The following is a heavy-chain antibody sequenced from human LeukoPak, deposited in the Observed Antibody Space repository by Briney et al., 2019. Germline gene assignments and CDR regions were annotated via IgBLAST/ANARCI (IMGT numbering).Heavy chain of an antibody. CDR3: ARRSGYYFIDY. D-gene: IGHD3-22*01. CDR2: VYHRGST. J-gene: IGHJ4*02. V-gene: IGHV4-38-2*02. CDR1: GYSISSGYY. Sequence: SETLSLTCTVSGYSISSGYYWGWIRQPPGKGLEWIGSVYHRGSTYYNPSLKSRVIISVDTSKNQFSLKLSSVTAADTAVYYCARRSGYYFIDYWGQGTLVTVSS.